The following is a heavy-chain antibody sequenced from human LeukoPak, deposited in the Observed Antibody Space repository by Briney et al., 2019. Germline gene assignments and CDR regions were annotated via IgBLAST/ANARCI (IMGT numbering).Heavy chain of an antibody. CDR1: GDSISSYY. CDR2: IYYGGST. D-gene: IGHD6-13*01. CDR3: ARGEGASWWFDY. Sequence: SETLSLTCTVSGDSISSYYWSWIRQPPGKGLEWIGYIYYGGSTNYNPSLKSRVTISIDTSKNQFSLKLTSVTAADTAVYYCARGEGASWWFDYWGQGTLVTVSS. J-gene: IGHJ4*02. V-gene: IGHV4-59*01.